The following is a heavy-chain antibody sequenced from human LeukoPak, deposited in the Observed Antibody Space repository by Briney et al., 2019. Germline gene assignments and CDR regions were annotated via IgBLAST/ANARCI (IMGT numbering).Heavy chain of an antibody. D-gene: IGHD6-6*01. CDR3: AAAAPGHYYFDY. Sequence: PGGSLRLSCAASGFTFSDYYMSWVRQAPGKGLEWMSYISPSGSSANYADSMKGRFTISRENAKNSLYLEVNSLTAEDTAVYYCAAAAPGHYYFDYWGQGTLVSVSS. V-gene: IGHV3-11*03. CDR2: ISPSGSSA. J-gene: IGHJ4*02. CDR1: GFTFSDYY.